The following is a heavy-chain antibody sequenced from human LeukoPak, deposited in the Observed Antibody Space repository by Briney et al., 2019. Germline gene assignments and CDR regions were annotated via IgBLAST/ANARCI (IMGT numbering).Heavy chain of an antibody. Sequence: PSETLSLTCAVSGYSISSGYYWGWIRQPPGKGLEWIGSIYHSGSTYYNPSLKSRVTISVDTSKNQFSLKMRSVTAADTAVYYCARVLRGGTYYFDYWGQGTLVTVSS. CDR1: GYSISSGYY. V-gene: IGHV4-38-2*01. CDR2: IYHSGST. D-gene: IGHD2-15*01. CDR3: ARVLRGGTYYFDY. J-gene: IGHJ4*02.